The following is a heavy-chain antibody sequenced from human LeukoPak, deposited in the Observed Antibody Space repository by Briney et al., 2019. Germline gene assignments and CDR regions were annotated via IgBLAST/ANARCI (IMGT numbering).Heavy chain of an antibody. V-gene: IGHV1-8*02. Sequence: ASVKVSCKASGYTFISHDVNWVRRATGQGLEWMGWMNPNRGNTGYAQKFQGRVTITRNTSISTAYMELSSRRSEDTAVYYCARRLGLRWDLQAFDIWGQGTMVTVSS. J-gene: IGHJ3*02. CDR2: MNPNRGNT. CDR1: GYTFISHD. D-gene: IGHD4-23*01. CDR3: ARRLGLRWDLQAFDI.